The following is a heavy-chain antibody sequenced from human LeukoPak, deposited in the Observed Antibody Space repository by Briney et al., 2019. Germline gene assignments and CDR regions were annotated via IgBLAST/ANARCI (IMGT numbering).Heavy chain of an antibody. J-gene: IGHJ4*02. V-gene: IGHV4-59*01. CDR3: ARGVKPRDIAIDY. D-gene: IGHD2-15*01. CDR1: AGSITSYY. Sequence: SETLSLTCTVSAGSITSYYWSWIRPPPGKGLEWNGYIYYSGSTNYNPSLKSRVTISVDTSKNQFSLKLSSVTAADTAVYYCARGVKPRDIAIDYWGQGTLVTVSS. CDR2: IYYSGST.